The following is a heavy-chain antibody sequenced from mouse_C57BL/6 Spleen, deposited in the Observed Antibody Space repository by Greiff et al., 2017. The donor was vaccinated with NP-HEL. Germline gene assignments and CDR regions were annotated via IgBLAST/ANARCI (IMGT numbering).Heavy chain of an antibody. J-gene: IGHJ3*01. CDR3: ARGRLGAWFAY. CDR2: IDPSDSYT. V-gene: IGHV1-69*01. D-gene: IGHD4-1*01. CDR1: GYTFTSYW. Sequence: QVHVKQPGAELVMPGASVKLSCKASGYTFTSYWMHWVKQTPGQGLEWIGAIDPSDSYTNYNQKFKDKATLTADKSSSTAYMQLSRLTYEDSAVYYCARGRLGAWFAYWGQGTLVTVSA.